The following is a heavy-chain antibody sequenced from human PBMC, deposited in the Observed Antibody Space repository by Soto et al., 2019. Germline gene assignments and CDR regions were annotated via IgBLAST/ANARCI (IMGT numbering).Heavy chain of an antibody. CDR3: AKYIKKLRRVGHDYIWGSYRYDAFDI. Sequence: GGSLRLSCAASGFTFSSYAMSWVRQAPGKGLEWVSAISGSGGSTYYADSVKGRFTISRDNSKNTLYLQMNSLRAEDTAVYYCAKYIKKLRRVGHDYIWGSYRYDAFDIWGQGTMVTVSS. V-gene: IGHV3-23*01. CDR2: ISGSGGST. CDR1: GFTFSSYA. D-gene: IGHD3-16*02. J-gene: IGHJ3*02.